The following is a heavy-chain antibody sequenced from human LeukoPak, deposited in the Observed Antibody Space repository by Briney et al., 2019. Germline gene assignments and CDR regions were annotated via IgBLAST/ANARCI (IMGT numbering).Heavy chain of an antibody. V-gene: IGHV3-23*01. J-gene: IGHJ5*02. CDR2: ISDSGTYT. D-gene: IGHD6-19*01. CDR3: ARQDPYSSGWYP. CDR1: GFTFNNYA. Sequence: GGSLRLSCAASGFTFNNYAMSWVRQAPGKGLEWVSAISDSGTYTYYADSVKGRFTISRDNSKNTLYLQMNSLRAEDTAVYYCARQDPYSSGWYPWGQGTLVTVSS.